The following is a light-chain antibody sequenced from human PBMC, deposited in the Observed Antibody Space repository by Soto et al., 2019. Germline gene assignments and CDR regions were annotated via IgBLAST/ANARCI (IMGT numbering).Light chain of an antibody. Sequence: DKKMNQSPSTLSASVGDTVTVTCRASQSVSGWLAWYQQKPGEAPKLLIYDASALPRGVPSRFSGSGSGTKFTLTIASLQPDDFATYYCQLYETFSGTFGPGTKVDIK. J-gene: IGKJ1*01. CDR3: QLYETFSGT. CDR1: QSVSGW. V-gene: IGKV1-5*01. CDR2: DAS.